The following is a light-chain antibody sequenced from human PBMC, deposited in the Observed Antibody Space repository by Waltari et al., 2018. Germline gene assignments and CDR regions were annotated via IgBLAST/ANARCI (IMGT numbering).Light chain of an antibody. Sequence: QSALTQPASVSGSPGQSITISCSGTTNDIGTYAYVSWYQHHPGKAPKLSIYDVSHRPAGVSSRFSGSKSGNTASLTVSGLQAEDEADYYCSSYTSTSTLVVFGGGTKLTVL. CDR3: SSYTSTSTLVV. V-gene: IGLV2-14*03. CDR1: TNDIGTYAY. J-gene: IGLJ2*01. CDR2: DVS.